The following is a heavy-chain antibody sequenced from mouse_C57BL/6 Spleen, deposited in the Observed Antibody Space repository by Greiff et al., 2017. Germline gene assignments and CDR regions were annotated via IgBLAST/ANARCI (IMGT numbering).Heavy chain of an antibody. Sequence: EVQLQESGAELVKPGASVKLSCTASGFNIKDYYMHWVKQRTEQGLEWIGRIDPEDGETKYAPKFKGKATITADTSSNTAYLQLSSLTSEDTAVYYCASDYGNYPWFAYWGQGTLVTVSA. CDR2: IDPEDGET. CDR3: ASDYGNYPWFAY. V-gene: IGHV14-2*01. J-gene: IGHJ3*01. CDR1: GFNIKDYY. D-gene: IGHD2-1*01.